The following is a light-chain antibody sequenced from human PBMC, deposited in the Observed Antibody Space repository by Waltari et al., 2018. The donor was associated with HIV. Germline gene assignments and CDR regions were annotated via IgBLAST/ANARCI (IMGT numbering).Light chain of an antibody. CDR1: QSVSTY. V-gene: IGKV3-11*01. CDR3: QQRSDWPRST. J-gene: IGKJ4*01. CDR2: DAS. Sequence: IVLTQSPATLSLSPGERATLSCRASQSVSTYLAWYQQRPGQAPRLLIYDASSRATGIPARFSGSGSGTDFTLTISSLEPADFAVYYCQQRSDWPRSTFGGGTKVEIK.